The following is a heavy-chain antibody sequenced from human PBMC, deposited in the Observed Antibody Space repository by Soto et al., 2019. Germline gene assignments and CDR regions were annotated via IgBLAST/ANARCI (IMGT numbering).Heavy chain of an antibody. D-gene: IGHD6-13*01. CDR2: IYYSGST. J-gene: IGHJ3*02. CDR3: GRSAEQQPXAFDI. V-gene: IGHV4-59*08. Sequence: PSETLSLTCTVSGGSISSYYWSWIRQPPGKGLEWIGYIYYSGSTNYNPSLKSRVTISVDTSKNQFSLKLSSVTAADTAVYYCGRSAEQQPXAFDIWGQGTMVTVSS. CDR1: GGSISSYY.